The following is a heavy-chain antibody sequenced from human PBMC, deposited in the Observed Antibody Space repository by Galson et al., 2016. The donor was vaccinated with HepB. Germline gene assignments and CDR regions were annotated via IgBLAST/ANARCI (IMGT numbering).Heavy chain of an antibody. J-gene: IGHJ4*02. V-gene: IGHV5-51*01. CDR2: IYPGDSDT. D-gene: IGHD2-21*02. Sequence: QSGAEVKKPGESLKISCKGSGYTFTNYWIGWVRQMPGKGLEWMGIIYPGDSDTRYSPSFQGQVTISADKSISTAYLQWSSLKASDTAMYYCATRGATEEGSDYYFDCWGQGTLVTVSS. CDR1: GYTFTNYW. CDR3: ATRGATEEGSDYYFDC.